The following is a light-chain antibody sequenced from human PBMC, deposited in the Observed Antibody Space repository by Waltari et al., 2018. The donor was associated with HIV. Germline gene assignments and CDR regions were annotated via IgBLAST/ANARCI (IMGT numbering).Light chain of an antibody. CDR2: EVS. J-gene: IGLJ2*01. CDR3: CSYTSSGTLV. V-gene: IGLV2-14*01. Sequence: QSALTQPASVSASPGQSITISCTGTSSDVGAYDSVSWYQYHPGKAPKLMISEVSSRPSWVSNRFSGSKSGNTASLTISGLQAEDEADYYCCSYTSSGTLVFGGGTKLTVL. CDR1: SSDVGAYDS.